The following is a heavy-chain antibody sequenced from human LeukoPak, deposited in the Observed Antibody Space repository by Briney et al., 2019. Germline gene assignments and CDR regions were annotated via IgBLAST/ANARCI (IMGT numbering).Heavy chain of an antibody. Sequence: GGSLRLSCAASGFTFSSYSMNWVRQAPGKGLEWVSYISSSSSTIYYADSVKGRFTISRDNAKNSLYLQMNSLRAEDTAVYYCTRASGGREYFQHWGQGTLVTVSS. CDR2: ISSSSSTI. CDR3: TRASGGREYFQH. D-gene: IGHD2-15*01. CDR1: GFTFSSYS. J-gene: IGHJ1*01. V-gene: IGHV3-48*01.